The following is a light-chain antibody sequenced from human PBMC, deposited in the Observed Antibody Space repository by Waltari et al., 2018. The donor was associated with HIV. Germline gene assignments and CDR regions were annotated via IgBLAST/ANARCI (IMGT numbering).Light chain of an antibody. V-gene: IGKV3-11*01. J-gene: IGKJ4*01. CDR3: QQRSNRVLT. Sequence: IVLTPSRLPLSLSPGVSATLLCRASQSVTSYLDWYQQKPGHAPRLLIYDSSKRAPGIPARFSGSGAGTDFTLTISTLEPEDFAIYYCQQRSNRVLTFGGGTRVDIK. CDR1: QSVTSY. CDR2: DSS.